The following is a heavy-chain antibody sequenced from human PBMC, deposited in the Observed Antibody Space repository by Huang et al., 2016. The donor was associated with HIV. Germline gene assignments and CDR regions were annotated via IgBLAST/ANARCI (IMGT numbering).Heavy chain of an antibody. CDR3: VTVPGYIPY. Sequence: QVQLVQSGAEVKKPGASVKVSCKASGYSFSGYDMHLVRPAPEQGLEWMGWINPHSGDKIYAQRFQGSVTMTRDLSTSTAYMDLRRLRSDDTAMYYCVTVPGYIPYWGQGTLVTVSS. J-gene: IGHJ4*02. V-gene: IGHV1-2*02. D-gene: IGHD2-2*02. CDR2: INPHSGDK. CDR1: GYSFSGYD.